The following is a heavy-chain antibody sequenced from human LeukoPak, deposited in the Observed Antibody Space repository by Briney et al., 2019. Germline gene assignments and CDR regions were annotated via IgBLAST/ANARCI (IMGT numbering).Heavy chain of an antibody. CDR1: GYTLTELS. CDR2: FDPEDGET. CDR3: ATDIVATIGVDY. V-gene: IGHV1-24*01. J-gene: IGHJ4*02. Sequence: ASVKVSCKVSGYTLTELSMHWVRQAPGKGLEWMGGFDPEDGETIYAQKFQGRVTMTEDTSTDTAYMELSSLRSEDTAVYYCATDIVATIGVDYWGQGTLVTVSS. D-gene: IGHD5-12*01.